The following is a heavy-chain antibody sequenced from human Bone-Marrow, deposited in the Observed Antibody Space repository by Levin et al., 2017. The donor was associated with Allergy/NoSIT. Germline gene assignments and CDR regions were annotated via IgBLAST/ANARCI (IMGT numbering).Heavy chain of an antibody. CDR3: AKDHTATSGSD. J-gene: IGHJ4*02. V-gene: IGHV3-23*01. Sequence: GASVKVSCADSGFTFRSSAMSWVRQAPGKGLEWVSAISDSGINTYYADSVKGRFTISRDNSKNTLYLQLNSLRGDDTAVYYCAKDHTATSGSDWGQGTLVTVSS. CDR2: ISDSGINT. CDR1: GFTFRSSA.